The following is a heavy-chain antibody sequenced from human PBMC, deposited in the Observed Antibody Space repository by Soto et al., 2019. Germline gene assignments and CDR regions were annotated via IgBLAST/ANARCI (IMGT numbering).Heavy chain of an antibody. CDR2: VYYTGST. V-gene: IGHV4-59*01. Sequence: PSETLSLTCSVSGGSISGSDWSWIRQSPWKGLEWLGYVYYTGSTNYSPSLRSRVSISVETSKNEFSLRLSSVTAADTAVYFCARSVAVPGAHIDYWGQGTQVPVSS. CDR3: ARSVAVPGAHIDY. D-gene: IGHD6-19*01. CDR1: GGSISGSD. J-gene: IGHJ4*02.